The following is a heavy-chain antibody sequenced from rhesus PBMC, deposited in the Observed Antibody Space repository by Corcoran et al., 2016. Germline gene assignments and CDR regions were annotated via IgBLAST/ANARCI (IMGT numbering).Heavy chain of an antibody. D-gene: IGHD4-23*01. J-gene: IGHJ5-1*01. CDR2: IYWDDDI. V-gene: IGHV2S1*01. CDR1: GFSLSTSGLG. CDR3: VRIQYISGKNRFDV. Sequence: QVTLKESGPALVKPTQTLTLTCTFSGFSLSTSGLGVGWIRQPPGKALEWLASIYWDDDIYYTTSLKSRLTISKDTSKNPVVLTMTNMDPVDTATYYCVRIQYISGKNRFDVWGAGVLVTVSS.